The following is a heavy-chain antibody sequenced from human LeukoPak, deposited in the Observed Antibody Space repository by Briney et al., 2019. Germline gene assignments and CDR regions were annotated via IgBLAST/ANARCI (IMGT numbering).Heavy chain of an antibody. D-gene: IGHD6-19*01. V-gene: IGHV3-7*01. CDR1: GFTFSSYG. CDR3: ARDSSGWYLVYYFDY. CDR2: IKQDGSEK. J-gene: IGHJ4*02. Sequence: PGGSLRLSCAASGFTFSSYGMHWVRQAPGKGLEWVANIKQDGSEKYYVDSVKGRFTISRDNPKNSLYLQMNSLRAEDTAVYYCARDSSGWYLVYYFDYWGQGTLVTVSS.